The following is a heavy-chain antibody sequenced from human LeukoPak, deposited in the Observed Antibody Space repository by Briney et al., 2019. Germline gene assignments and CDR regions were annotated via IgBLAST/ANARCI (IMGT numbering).Heavy chain of an antibody. D-gene: IGHD5-18*01. Sequence: PGGSLRLSCAASGFTFTNYAMSWVRQAPGKGLEWVSVISGSGSSTYYADSVKGRFTIPRDDSKNTLYLQMSSLRAEDTAVYFCAKDSASYGRFDYWGQGTLVTVSS. V-gene: IGHV3-23*01. J-gene: IGHJ4*02. CDR3: AKDSASYGRFDY. CDR2: ISGSGSST. CDR1: GFTFTNYA.